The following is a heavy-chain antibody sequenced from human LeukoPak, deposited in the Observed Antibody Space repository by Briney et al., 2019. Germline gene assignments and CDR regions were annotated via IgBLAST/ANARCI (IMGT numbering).Heavy chain of an antibody. D-gene: IGHD2-2*01. J-gene: IGHJ4*02. V-gene: IGHV3-74*01. CDR1: GFTFSSYW. CDR2: INTDGSTI. CDR3: ARERKSSTSMDY. Sequence: GGSLRLSCAASGFTFSSYWMHWVRQAPGKGLVWVSRINTDGSTITYADSVKGRFTISRDNAKNTLYLQMNSLRGEDTAVYFCARERKSSTSMDYWGQGTLVTVSS.